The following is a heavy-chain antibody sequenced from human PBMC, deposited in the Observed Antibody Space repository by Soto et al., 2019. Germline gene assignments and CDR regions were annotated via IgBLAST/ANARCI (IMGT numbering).Heavy chain of an antibody. J-gene: IGHJ3*02. CDR1: GDSVSSNSAA. Sequence: SQTLSLTCAISGDSVSSNSAAWNWIRQSPSRGLEWLGRTYYRSKWYNDYAVSVKSRITINPDTSKNQFSLQLNSVTPEDTAVYYCARDRDSSGWYGICAFDIWGQGTMVTVSS. D-gene: IGHD6-19*01. CDR3: ARDRDSSGWYGICAFDI. CDR2: TYYRSKWYN. V-gene: IGHV6-1*01.